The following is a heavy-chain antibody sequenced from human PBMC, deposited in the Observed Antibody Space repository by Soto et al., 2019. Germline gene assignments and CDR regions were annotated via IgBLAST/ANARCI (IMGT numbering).Heavy chain of an antibody. CDR2: IYYSGST. D-gene: IGHD3-10*01. J-gene: IGHJ4*02. CDR1: GGSISSGGYY. V-gene: IGHV4-31*03. Sequence: SETLSLTCTVSGGSISSGGYYWSWIRQHPGKGLEWIGYIYYSGSTYYNPSLKSRVTISVDTSKNQFSLKLSSVTAADTAVYYCARDLPGHYPPFLDYWGQGSLVTVSS. CDR3: ARDLPGHYPPFLDY.